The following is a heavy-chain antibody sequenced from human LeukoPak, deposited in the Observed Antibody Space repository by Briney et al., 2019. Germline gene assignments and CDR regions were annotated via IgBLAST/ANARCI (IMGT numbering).Heavy chain of an antibody. CDR3: ARNDYGDYGLDY. Sequence: SETLSLTCTVSGGSISSYYWSWIRQPPGKGLESIGYIYYSGSTNYNPSLKSRVTISVDTSKNQFSLKLSSVTAADTAVYYCARNDYGDYGLDYWGQGTLVTVSS. J-gene: IGHJ4*02. CDR2: IYYSGST. CDR1: GGSISSYY. V-gene: IGHV4-59*08. D-gene: IGHD4-17*01.